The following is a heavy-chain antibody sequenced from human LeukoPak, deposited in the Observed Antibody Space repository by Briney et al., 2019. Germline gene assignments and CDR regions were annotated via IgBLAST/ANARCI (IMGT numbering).Heavy chain of an antibody. Sequence: GGSLRLSCAASGFTFSNYAMSWFRQAPGKGLEWVSAISGSGGGTNYADSVKGRFTISRDDSKNTLYLQMNSLRAEDTAVYYCAKRYFGNYYFDYWGQGTLVTVSS. J-gene: IGHJ4*02. CDR3: AKRYFGNYYFDY. V-gene: IGHV3-23*01. CDR1: GFTFSNYA. CDR2: ISGSGGGT. D-gene: IGHD3-9*01.